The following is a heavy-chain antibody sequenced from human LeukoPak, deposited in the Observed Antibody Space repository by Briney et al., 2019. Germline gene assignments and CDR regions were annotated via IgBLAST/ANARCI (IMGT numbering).Heavy chain of an antibody. V-gene: IGHV4-59*08. Sequence: SETLSLTCTVSGGSISSYYWSWIRQPPGKGLEWIGYIYYSGSANYNPSLKSRVTISVDTSKNQFSLKLSSVTAADTAVYYCASLVDTAMSYWGQGTLVTVSS. J-gene: IGHJ4*02. CDR3: ASLVDTAMSY. CDR1: GGSISSYY. D-gene: IGHD5-18*01. CDR2: IYYSGSA.